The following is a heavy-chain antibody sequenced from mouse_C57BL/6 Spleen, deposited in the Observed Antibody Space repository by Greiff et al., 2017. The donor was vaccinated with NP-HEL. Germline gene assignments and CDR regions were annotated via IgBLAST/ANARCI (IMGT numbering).Heavy chain of an antibody. V-gene: IGHV1-9*01. CDR2: ILPGSGST. D-gene: IGHD2-2*01. Sequence: QVQLQQSGAELMKPGASVKISCKATGYTFSSYWIEWVKQRPGHGLEWIGEILPGSGSTNYNEKFKGKATFTADTSSNTAYMQLSSLTSEDSAVYYCARQAIYYGSGGFAYWGQGTLVTVSA. J-gene: IGHJ3*01. CDR1: GYTFSSYW. CDR3: ARQAIYYGSGGFAY.